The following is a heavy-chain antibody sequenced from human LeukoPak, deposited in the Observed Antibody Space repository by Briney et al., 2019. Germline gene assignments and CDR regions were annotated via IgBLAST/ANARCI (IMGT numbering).Heavy chain of an antibody. Sequence: PGGSLRLSCAASGFTFSSYAMHWVRQAPGKGLEWVAVISYDGSNKYYADSVKGRFTISRDNSKNTLYLQMNSLRAEDTAVYYCARGLLPNIVGATVFDYWGQGTLVTVSS. CDR3: ARGLLPNIVGATVFDY. D-gene: IGHD1-26*01. CDR2: ISYDGSNK. J-gene: IGHJ4*02. CDR1: GFTFSSYA. V-gene: IGHV3-30*04.